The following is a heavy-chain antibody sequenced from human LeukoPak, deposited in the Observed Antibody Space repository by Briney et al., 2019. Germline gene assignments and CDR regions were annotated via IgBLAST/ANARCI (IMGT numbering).Heavy chain of an antibody. Sequence: GGSLRLSCAASGFTFSSYAMSWVRQAPGKGLEWVSAISGSGGSTYYADSVKGRFTVSRDNSKNTLYLQMNSLRAEDTAVYYCAKGGLWFGESHLDYWGQGTLVTVSS. J-gene: IGHJ4*02. CDR3: AKGGLWFGESHLDY. CDR2: ISGSGGST. D-gene: IGHD3-10*01. V-gene: IGHV3-23*01. CDR1: GFTFSSYA.